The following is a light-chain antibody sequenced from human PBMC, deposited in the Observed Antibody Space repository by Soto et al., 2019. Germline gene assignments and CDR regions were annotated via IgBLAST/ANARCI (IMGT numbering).Light chain of an antibody. CDR1: SIDVGGYNF. CDR2: EVS. Sequence: ALTQPPSASGSPGQSVTISCTGTSIDVGGYNFVSWYQQHPGKAPKLMIYEVSERPSGVPDRFSGSKSGNTASLTVSGLQAEDEADYYCSSYAGSNIVVFGGGTKVTVL. J-gene: IGLJ2*01. CDR3: SSYAGSNIVV. V-gene: IGLV2-8*01.